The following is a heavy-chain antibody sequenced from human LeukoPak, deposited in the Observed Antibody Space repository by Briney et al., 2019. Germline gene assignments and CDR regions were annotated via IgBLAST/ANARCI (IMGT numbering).Heavy chain of an antibody. CDR3: ARGNGAYCGGDCPNDAFDI. CDR2: ISSSSSTI. D-gene: IGHD2-21*02. Sequence: GGSLRLSCAASGFTFSSYSMNWVRQAPGKGLEWVSYISSSSSTIYYADSVKGRFTISRDNAKNSLYLQMNSLRAEDTAVYYCARGNGAYCGGDCPNDAFDIWGQGTMVTVSS. V-gene: IGHV3-48*01. J-gene: IGHJ3*02. CDR1: GFTFSSYS.